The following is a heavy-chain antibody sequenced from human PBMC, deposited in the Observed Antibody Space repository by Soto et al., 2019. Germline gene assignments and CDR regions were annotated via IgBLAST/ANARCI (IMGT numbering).Heavy chain of an antibody. V-gene: IGHV3-48*02. J-gene: IGHJ6*02. D-gene: IGHD4-17*01. CDR1: GFTFSSYS. CDR3: ARDPDYGENYYGMDV. CDR2: ISSSSSTI. Sequence: EVQLVESGGGLVQPGGSLRLSCAASGFTFSSYSMNWVRQAPGKGLEWVSYISSSSSTIYYADSVKGRFTISRDNAKNSLYLQMNSLRDEDTAVYYCARDPDYGENYYGMDVWGQGTTVTVSS.